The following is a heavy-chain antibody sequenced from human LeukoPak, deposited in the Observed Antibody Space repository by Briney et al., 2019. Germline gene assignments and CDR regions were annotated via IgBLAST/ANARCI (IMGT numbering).Heavy chain of an antibody. D-gene: IGHD3-3*01. Sequence: GSSVKVSCKASGDTFNSHSISWVRQAPGQGLEWVGGVMPTFNIQRYAQKFQGRATITADDITNTAYMFLSSLRSEDTAIYFCARCGNGSEWFPLDPWGQGSLVIVSS. J-gene: IGHJ5*02. V-gene: IGHV1-69*01. CDR1: GDTFNSHS. CDR3: ARCGNGSEWFPLDP. CDR2: VMPTFNIQ.